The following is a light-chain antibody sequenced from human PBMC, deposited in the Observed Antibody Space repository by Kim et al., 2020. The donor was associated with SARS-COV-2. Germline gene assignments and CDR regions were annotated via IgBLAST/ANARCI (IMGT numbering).Light chain of an antibody. J-gene: IGLJ2*01. CDR3: SFRDNSRNLVL. CDR1: SLRSNY. Sequence: LGQQAKLTCQGDSLRSNYATWYQQKPGQAPVLVSYGRNRRPTGIPDRFSGSSSGSTASLTITGAQAGDEADYFCSFRDNSRNLVLFGGGTQLTVL. CDR2: GRN. V-gene: IGLV3-19*01.